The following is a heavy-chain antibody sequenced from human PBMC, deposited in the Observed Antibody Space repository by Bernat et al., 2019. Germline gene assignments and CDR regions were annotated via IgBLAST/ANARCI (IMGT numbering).Heavy chain of an antibody. Sequence: QVQLQELGPGLVKPSETLSLTCTVSGGSISSYYWSWIRQPPWKGLEWIGYIYYSGSTNYNPSLKSRVTISGDTSKNQFSLNLSSVTAADTAVYYFARDLRSSYYYYGMDVWGQGNTVTVSS. V-gene: IGHV4-59*01. CDR1: GGSISSYY. CDR3: ARDLRSSYYYYGMDV. J-gene: IGHJ6*02. D-gene: IGHD3-16*02. CDR2: IYYSGST.